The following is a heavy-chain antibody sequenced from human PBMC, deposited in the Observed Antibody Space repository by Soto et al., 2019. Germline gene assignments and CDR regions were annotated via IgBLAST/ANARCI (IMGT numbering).Heavy chain of an antibody. V-gene: IGHV3-11*01. CDR3: ARLGYYYGSGSYVVYYYYYMDV. D-gene: IGHD3-10*01. Sequence: GGSLRLSCAASGFTFSDYYMSWIRQAPGKGLEWVSYISSSGSTIYYADSVKGRFTISRDNAKNSLYLQMNSLRAEDTAVYYCARLGYYYGSGSYVVYYYYYMDVWGKGTTVTVSS. J-gene: IGHJ6*03. CDR1: GFTFSDYY. CDR2: ISSSGSTI.